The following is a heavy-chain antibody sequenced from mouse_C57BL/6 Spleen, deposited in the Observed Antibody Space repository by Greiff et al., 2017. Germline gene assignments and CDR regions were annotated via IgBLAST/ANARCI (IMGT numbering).Heavy chain of an antibody. CDR1: GYTFTSYW. Sequence: VQLQQPGAELVKPGASVKLSCKASGYTFTSYWMHWVKQRPGRGLAWIGRIDPKSGGTKYNEKFKSKDTLTVDKPSSTAYMQLSSLTSEDSAVYYCARSDTTVVATDWYFDVWGTGTTVTVSS. CDR2: IDPKSGGT. CDR3: ARSDTTVVATDWYFDV. D-gene: IGHD1-1*01. J-gene: IGHJ1*03. V-gene: IGHV1-72*01.